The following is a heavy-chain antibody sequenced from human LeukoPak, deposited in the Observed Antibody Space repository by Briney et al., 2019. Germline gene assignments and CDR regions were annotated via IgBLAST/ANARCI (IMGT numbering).Heavy chain of an antibody. J-gene: IGHJ6*03. CDR3: AKRIPYHMDV. D-gene: IGHD2-15*01. CDR2: SGISDGR. Sequence: PGGSLRLSCAASGFTFSDNAMSWVRQAPGKGLEWGSTSGISDGRYYADSVKGRFNISRDNSKNTVYLEINSLRAEDTAVYYCAKRIPYHMDVWGKGTTVTVSS. CDR1: GFTFSDNA. V-gene: IGHV3-23*01.